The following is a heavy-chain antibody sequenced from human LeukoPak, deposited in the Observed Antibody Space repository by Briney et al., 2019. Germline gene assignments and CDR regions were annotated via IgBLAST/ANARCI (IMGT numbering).Heavy chain of an antibody. V-gene: IGHV3-72*01. CDR3: ARAPPIGATYSFDF. D-gene: IGHD4/OR15-4a*01. Sequence: GGSLRLSRAASGFTFSDHYMDWVRQTPGKGLEWVGRSRDKAHSYTTEYAPSVRGRFTISRDDTLNLLHLQLNSLKTEDTAIYYCARAPPIGATYSFDFWGQGTLVTVSS. J-gene: IGHJ4*02. CDR2: SRDKAHSYTT. CDR1: GFTFSDHY.